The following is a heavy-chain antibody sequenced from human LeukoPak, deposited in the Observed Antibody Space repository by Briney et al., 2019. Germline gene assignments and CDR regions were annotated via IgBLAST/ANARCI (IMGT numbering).Heavy chain of an antibody. CDR2: IYYSGST. J-gene: IGHJ3*02. Sequence: SETLSLTCTVSGGSISSSSYYWGWIRQPPGKGLEWIGSIYYSGSTYYNPSLKSRVTISVDTSKNQFSLKLSSVTAADTAVYYCARPALGYCSGGSCYEGDAFDIWGQGTMVTVSS. V-gene: IGHV4-39*01. CDR3: ARPALGYCSGGSCYEGDAFDI. D-gene: IGHD2-15*01. CDR1: GGSISSSSYY.